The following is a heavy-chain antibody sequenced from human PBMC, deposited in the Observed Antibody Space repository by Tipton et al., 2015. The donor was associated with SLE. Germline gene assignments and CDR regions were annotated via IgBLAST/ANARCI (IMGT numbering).Heavy chain of an antibody. Sequence: GLVKPSETLSLTCAVYGGSLRGYYWSWIRQAPGMGLEWIGEINYGGTTKYNPSLKSRVTISADTSKNQFSLRVNSVTAADTAVYYCARLRLNMFGVIVIPGGNYFDYWDQGALVTVSS. CDR2: INYGGTT. D-gene: IGHD3-3*02. J-gene: IGHJ4*02. V-gene: IGHV4-34*01. CDR1: GGSLRGYY. CDR3: ARLRLNMFGVIVIPGGNYFDY.